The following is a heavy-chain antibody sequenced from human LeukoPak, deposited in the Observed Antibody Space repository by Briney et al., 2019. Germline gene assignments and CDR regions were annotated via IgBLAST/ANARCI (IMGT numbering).Heavy chain of an antibody. CDR2: IKQDGSKK. J-gene: IGHJ6*03. Sequence: PGGSLRLSCAASGFTFSSYWMTWVRQAPGKGLEWVANIKQDGSKKDYVDSVKGRFTIFRDNAKDSLYLQMNSLRAEDTAVYYCARRGLSDFYYSYMDVWGKGTTVTVSS. CDR1: GFTFSSYW. V-gene: IGHV3-7*03. D-gene: IGHD3-16*01. CDR3: ARRGLSDFYYSYMDV.